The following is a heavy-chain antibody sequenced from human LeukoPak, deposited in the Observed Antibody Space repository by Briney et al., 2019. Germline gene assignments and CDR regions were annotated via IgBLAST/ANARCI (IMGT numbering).Heavy chain of an antibody. Sequence: PGGSLRLSCAASGFTFSSYGMHWVRQAPGKGLEWVAFIRYDGSNKYYADSVKGRFTISRDNSKNTLYLQMNSLRAEDTAVYYCVKDQGPRDPFFLPDYWGQGTLVTVSS. J-gene: IGHJ4*02. CDR3: VKDQGPRDPFFLPDY. CDR2: IRYDGSNK. D-gene: IGHD2/OR15-2a*01. CDR1: GFTFSSYG. V-gene: IGHV3-30*02.